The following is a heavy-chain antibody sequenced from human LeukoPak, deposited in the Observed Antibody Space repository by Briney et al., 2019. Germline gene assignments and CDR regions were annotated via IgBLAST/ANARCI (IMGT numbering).Heavy chain of an antibody. Sequence: GGSLRLSCGASGFAFSNYAMTWVRQAPGKGLEWVSTSSGNGDSTYYGDSVKGRFTISRDNVKNTLHLQMSSLRAEDTAIYYCARDSDWNNGGFDYWGQGTLVTVSA. CDR2: SSGNGDST. D-gene: IGHD1/OR15-1a*01. J-gene: IGHJ4*02. CDR1: GFAFSNYA. CDR3: ARDSDWNNGGFDY. V-gene: IGHV3-23*01.